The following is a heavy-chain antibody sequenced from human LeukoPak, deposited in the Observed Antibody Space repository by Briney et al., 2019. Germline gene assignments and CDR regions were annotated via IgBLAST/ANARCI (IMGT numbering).Heavy chain of an antibody. D-gene: IGHD1-26*01. J-gene: IGHJ4*02. CDR3: ARRDVSSWEYSDY. CDR1: GDSMSDYY. V-gene: IGHV4-59*08. CDR2: ISHRGST. Sequence: PSETLSLTCTISGDSMSDYYWTWIRQSPGKGLEWIGYISHRGSTKYNPSLKSRVTISVDTSKNQFSLRLNSVTAADTAMYYCARRDVSSWEYSDYWGQGALVSVSS.